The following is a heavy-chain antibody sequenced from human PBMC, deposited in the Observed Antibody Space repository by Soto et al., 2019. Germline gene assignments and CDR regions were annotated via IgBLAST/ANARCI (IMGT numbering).Heavy chain of an antibody. D-gene: IGHD3-3*01. CDR2: IYYSGST. J-gene: IGHJ6*02. Sequence: SETLSLTCTVSGGSISSSSYYWGWIRQPPGKGLEWIGSIYYSGSTYYNPSLKSRVTISVDTSKNQFSLKLSSVTAADTAVYYCAGRIFGVTENGALYNYYGMDVWGQGTTVTV. V-gene: IGHV4-39*01. CDR1: GGSISSSSYY. CDR3: AGRIFGVTENGALYNYYGMDV.